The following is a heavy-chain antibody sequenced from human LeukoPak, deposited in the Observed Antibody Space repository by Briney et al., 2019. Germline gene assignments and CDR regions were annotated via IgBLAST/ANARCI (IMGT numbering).Heavy chain of an antibody. V-gene: IGHV3-66*01. D-gene: IGHD3-10*02. CDR3: AELGITMIGGV. J-gene: IGHJ6*04. Sequence: GGSLRLSCAASGFTVSSNYMNWVRQAPGKGLEWVSVLYSGATTYYADSVKGRFTISRDNAKNSLYLQMNSLRAEDTAVYYCAELGITMIGGVWGKGTTVTISS. CDR2: LYSGATT. CDR1: GFTVSSNY.